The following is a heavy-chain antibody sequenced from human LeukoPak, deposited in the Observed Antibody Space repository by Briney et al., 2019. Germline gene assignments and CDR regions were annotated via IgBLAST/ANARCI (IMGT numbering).Heavy chain of an antibody. V-gene: IGHV4-31*03. Sequence: SETLSLTCTVSGGSISSGGYYWSWIRQHPGKGLEWIGYIYYSGSTYYNPSLKSRVTISVDTSKNQFSLKLSSVTAADTAVYYCASQSSGYYYGGGQPFAYWGQGTLVTVSS. D-gene: IGHD3-22*01. J-gene: IGHJ4*02. CDR3: ASQSSGYYYGGGQPFAY. CDR2: IYYSGST. CDR1: GGSISSGGYY.